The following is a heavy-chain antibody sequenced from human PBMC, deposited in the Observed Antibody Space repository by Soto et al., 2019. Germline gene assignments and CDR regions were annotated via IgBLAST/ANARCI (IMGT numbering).Heavy chain of an antibody. CDR1: EGSSISSSG. Sequence: SETMCLSYGVAEGSSISSSGWRWVRQPRGKGLEWIEEIYHSESTNNNTYLESRGTSSVDNSKTRFSLKLSSVTAADTVVYYYERAAMGGSSWPCNYWGQGTLVPSPQ. V-gene: IGHV4-4*02. J-gene: IGHJ4*02. D-gene: IGHD6-13*01. CDR2: IYHSEST. CDR3: ERAAMGGSSWPCNY.